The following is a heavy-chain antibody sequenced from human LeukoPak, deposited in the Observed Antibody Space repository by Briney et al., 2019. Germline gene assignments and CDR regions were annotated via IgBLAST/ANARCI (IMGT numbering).Heavy chain of an antibody. CDR1: GGSITSYY. J-gene: IGHJ4*02. CDR3: ARSDYYGSGSYGPSIFDY. Sequence: PSETLSLTCTVSGGSITSYYWSWIRQPPGKGLEWIGYIYNSGNTNYNPSLKSRVTISVDTSKNQFSLKLSSVTAADTAVYYCARSDYYGSGSYGPSIFDYWGQGTLVTVSS. CDR2: IYNSGNT. D-gene: IGHD3-10*01. V-gene: IGHV4-59*01.